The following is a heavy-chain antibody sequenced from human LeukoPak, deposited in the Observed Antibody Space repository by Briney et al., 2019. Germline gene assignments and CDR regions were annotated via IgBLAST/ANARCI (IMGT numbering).Heavy chain of an antibody. Sequence: GGSLRLSCAASGFTFSSYEMNWVRQAPGKGLEWVSYISSSSSTIYYADSVKGRFTISRDNAKNSLYLQMNSLRAEDTAVYYCARDTLIGLGYWYFDLWGRGTLVTVSS. CDR3: ARDTLIGLGYWYFDL. D-gene: IGHD3/OR15-3a*01. CDR1: GFTFSSYE. V-gene: IGHV3-48*01. J-gene: IGHJ2*01. CDR2: ISSSSSTI.